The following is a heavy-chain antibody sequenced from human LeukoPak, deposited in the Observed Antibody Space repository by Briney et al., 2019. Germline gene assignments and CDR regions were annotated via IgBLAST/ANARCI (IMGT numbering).Heavy chain of an antibody. J-gene: IGHJ1*01. D-gene: IGHD2-2*01. Sequence: GGSLRLSCAASGFTFSGYAMSWVRQAPGKGLEWVSAISGSGGSTYYADSVRGRFTISRDNSKNTLYLQMNSLRAEDTAVYYCAKALPPSTAPPASHMAGGHPPPRKFPYYFQHWGQGTLVTVSS. CDR3: AKALPPSTAPPASHMAGGHPPPRKFPYYFQH. CDR2: ISGSGGST. CDR1: GFTFSGYA. V-gene: IGHV3-23*01.